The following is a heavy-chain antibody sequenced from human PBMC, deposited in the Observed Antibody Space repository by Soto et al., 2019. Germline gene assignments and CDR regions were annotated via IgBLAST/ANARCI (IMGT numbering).Heavy chain of an antibody. Sequence: EVQLLESGGGLVQPGGSLRLSCAASGFTFSSYAMSWVRQAPGKGLEWVSAISGSGGSTYYADSVKGRFTISRDNSKNTLDLQMNSRRAEDTAVYYCAKDRGATRRLNWFDPWGQGTLVTVSS. CDR2: ISGSGGST. V-gene: IGHV3-23*01. D-gene: IGHD5-12*01. J-gene: IGHJ5*02. CDR1: GFTFSSYA. CDR3: AKDRGATRRLNWFDP.